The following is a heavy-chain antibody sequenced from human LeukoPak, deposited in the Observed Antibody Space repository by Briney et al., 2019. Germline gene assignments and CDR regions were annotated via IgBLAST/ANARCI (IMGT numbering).Heavy chain of an antibody. V-gene: IGHV3-23*01. CDR3: AKAGYSYGIPFFDY. J-gene: IGHJ4*02. Sequence: GGSLRLSCAASGFTFSSYAMIWVRQAPGKGLEWVSTTSGSGGSSYYADSVKGRFTISRDNSKNTLYLQVNSLRAEDTAVYYCAKAGYSYGIPFFDYWGQGTLVTVSS. D-gene: IGHD5-18*01. CDR1: GFTFSSYA. CDR2: TSGSGGSS.